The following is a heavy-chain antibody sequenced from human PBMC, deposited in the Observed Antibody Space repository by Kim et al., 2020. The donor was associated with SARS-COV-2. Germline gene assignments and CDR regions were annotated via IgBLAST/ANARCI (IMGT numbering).Heavy chain of an antibody. J-gene: IGHJ4*02. D-gene: IGHD3-16*01. Sequence: SETLSLTCTVSGGSISISNHYWGWIRQPPGKGLEWVGSIHYSGATYHNPSLKSRLTISVDTSKNQFSLKLNSVTAADTAVYHCGWGIAGKGTPWENWAQGTLVTVSP. CDR2: IHYSGAT. CDR3: GWGIAGKGTPWEN. CDR1: GGSISISNHY. V-gene: IGHV4-39*01.